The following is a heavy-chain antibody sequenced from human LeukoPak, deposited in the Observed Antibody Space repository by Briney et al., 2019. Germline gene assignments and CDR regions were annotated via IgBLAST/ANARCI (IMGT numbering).Heavy chain of an antibody. CDR3: ARPPRCSGGSCYFDY. V-gene: IGHV4-34*01. CDR1: GGSFSGYY. D-gene: IGHD2-15*01. CDR2: INHSGST. J-gene: IGHJ4*02. Sequence: PSETLSLTCAVYGGSFSGYYWSWIRQPPGKGLEWIGEINHSGSTNYNPSLKSRVTISVDTSKNQFSLKLSSVTAADTAVYYCARPPRCSGGSCYFDYWGQGTLVTVSS.